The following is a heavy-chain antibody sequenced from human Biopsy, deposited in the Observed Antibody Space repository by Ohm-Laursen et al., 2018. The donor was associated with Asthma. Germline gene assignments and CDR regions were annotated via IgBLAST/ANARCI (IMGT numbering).Heavy chain of an antibody. V-gene: IGHV4-31*03. Sequence: TLSLTCTVSGDSISSPAYYWSWVRQHPGKGLEWIGYISYSGTTFYHPSLMSRLIISLDTSKNQFSLKLSSVTAADTAVYYCARATSTWSQSGPHYFDHWGQGTLVTVSS. CDR1: GDSISSPAYY. CDR3: ARATSTWSQSGPHYFDH. J-gene: IGHJ4*02. D-gene: IGHD6-13*01. CDR2: ISYSGTT.